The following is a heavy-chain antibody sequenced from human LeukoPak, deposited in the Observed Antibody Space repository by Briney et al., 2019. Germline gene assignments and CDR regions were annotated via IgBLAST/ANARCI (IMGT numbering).Heavy chain of an antibody. CDR3: AREGTAMVGSYYFDY. CDR1: GFTFSSYW. Sequence: GVSLRLSCAASGFTFSSYWMSWVRQAPGKGLEWVANIKQDGSEKYYVDSVKGRFTISRDNAKNSLYLQMNSLRAEDTAVHYCAREGTAMVGSYYFDYWGQGTLVTVS. J-gene: IGHJ4*02. D-gene: IGHD5-18*01. CDR2: IKQDGSEK. V-gene: IGHV3-7*01.